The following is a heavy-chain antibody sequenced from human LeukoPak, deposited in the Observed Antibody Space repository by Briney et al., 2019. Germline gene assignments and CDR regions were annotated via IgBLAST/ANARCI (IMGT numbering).Heavy chain of an antibody. CDR3: ARDTVYSSGWFAFDI. Sequence: PGGSLRLSCATSGFTFSSYGMHWVRQAPGKGLEWVAVIWYDGSNKYYAESVKGRFTISRDNSKNTLYLQMNSLRAEDTAVYYCARDTVYSSGWFAFDIWGQGTMVTVSS. V-gene: IGHV3-33*01. D-gene: IGHD6-19*01. CDR2: IWYDGSNK. J-gene: IGHJ3*02. CDR1: GFTFSSYG.